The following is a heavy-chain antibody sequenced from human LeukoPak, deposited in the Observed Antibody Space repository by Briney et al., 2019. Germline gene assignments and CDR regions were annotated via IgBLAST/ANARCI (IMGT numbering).Heavy chain of an antibody. V-gene: IGHV3-21*06. J-gene: IGHJ3*02. CDR3: AGSLRDAFDI. Sequence: PGGSLRLSCAASGFTFSSYTMNWVRQAPGKGLEWVSSLSGTGRYIYYADLMKGRFTISRDNAKNSLYLQMNSLRAEDTAVYYCAGSLRDAFDIWGQGTMVTVSS. CDR2: LSGTGRYI. CDR1: GFTFSSYT.